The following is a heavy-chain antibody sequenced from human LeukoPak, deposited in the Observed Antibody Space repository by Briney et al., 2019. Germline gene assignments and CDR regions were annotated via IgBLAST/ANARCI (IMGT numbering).Heavy chain of an antibody. V-gene: IGHV4-59*01. CDR3: ARDDSPYDAFDI. Sequence: SETLSLTCTVPGGSISSYYWSWIRQPPGKGLEWIGYIYYSGSTNYNPSLKSRVTISVDTSKNQFSLKLSSVTAADTAVYYCARDDSPYDAFDIWGQGTMVTVSS. D-gene: IGHD2-21*01. J-gene: IGHJ3*02. CDR2: IYYSGST. CDR1: GGSISSYY.